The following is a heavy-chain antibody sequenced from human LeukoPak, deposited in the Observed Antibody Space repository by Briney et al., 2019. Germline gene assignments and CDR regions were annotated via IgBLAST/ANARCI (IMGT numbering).Heavy chain of an antibody. J-gene: IGHJ3*02. CDR1: GYTFTSYD. CDR2: VNPNNGDT. CDR3: ASAVAGTNAFDI. D-gene: IGHD6-19*01. Sequence: GASVKVSCKASGYTFTSYDIHWVRQATGQGLEWMGWVNPNNGDTGYAQKCQGRVTVTRDTSISTAYMELSSLRSEDTAVYYCASAVAGTNAFDIWGQGTMVTVSS. V-gene: IGHV1-8*01.